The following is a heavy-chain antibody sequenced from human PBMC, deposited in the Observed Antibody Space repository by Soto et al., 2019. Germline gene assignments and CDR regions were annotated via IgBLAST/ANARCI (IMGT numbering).Heavy chain of an antibody. CDR1: GYTFTANF. V-gene: IGHV1-2*04. Sequence: GASVKVSCKASGYTFTANFIHWVRQAPGQGLEWMGWINPYSSETKYAQRFQGWATMTRDTSISTAHMELSRLKSDDTAVYYCARVHRDGYNSFDYWGQGTLVTVSS. CDR2: INPYSSET. CDR3: ARVHRDGYNSFDY. D-gene: IGHD5-18*01. J-gene: IGHJ4*02.